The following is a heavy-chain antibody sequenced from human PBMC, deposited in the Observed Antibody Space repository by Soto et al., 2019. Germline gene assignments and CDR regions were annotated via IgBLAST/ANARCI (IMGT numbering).Heavy chain of an antibody. D-gene: IGHD3-3*01. CDR2: IYSSGNT. CDR1: VGTISGYY. J-gene: IGHJ5*02. Sequence: PXETLSLTCSFSVGTISGYYWTCIRQPAGKGLEWIGRIYSSGNTKYNPSLQSRVTMSLDTSNNQFSLRLTSVTAADTAVYYCARGKRFYDWFEPWGQGTLDSVSS. V-gene: IGHV4-4*07. CDR3: ARGKRFYDWFEP.